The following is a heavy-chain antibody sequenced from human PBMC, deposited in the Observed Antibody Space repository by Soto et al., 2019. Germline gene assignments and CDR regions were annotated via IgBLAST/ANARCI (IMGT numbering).Heavy chain of an antibody. D-gene: IGHD4-4*01. CDR2: ISRDGSSI. J-gene: IGHJ4*02. CDR1: GFTFSSYW. CDR3: GRSREGYSYFEH. Sequence: EVQLVESGGGFVQPGGSLRLSCAASGFTFSSYWMHWVRQAPGAGPVWVSRISRDGSSIYYADSVKGRFTVSRDNAKNTLYLQMSSLRADDTAVYYCGRSREGYSYFEHWGQGILVTVSS. V-gene: IGHV3-74*01.